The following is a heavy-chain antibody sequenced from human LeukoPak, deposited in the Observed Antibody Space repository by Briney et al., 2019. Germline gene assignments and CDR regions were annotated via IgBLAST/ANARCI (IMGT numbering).Heavy chain of an antibody. J-gene: IGHJ4*02. CDR1: LFSFSTYA. Sequence: PGGSLRVSCVASLFSFSTYAMHWVRQAPGKGLEWVALICHDASHTFYTDSVKGRFTISRDNYKNTVYLQMNSLGGEDTAVYYCAREIFGSGSYPDYWGQGTLVTVSS. D-gene: IGHD3-10*01. CDR2: ICHDASHT. CDR3: AREIFGSGSYPDY. V-gene: IGHV3-33*01.